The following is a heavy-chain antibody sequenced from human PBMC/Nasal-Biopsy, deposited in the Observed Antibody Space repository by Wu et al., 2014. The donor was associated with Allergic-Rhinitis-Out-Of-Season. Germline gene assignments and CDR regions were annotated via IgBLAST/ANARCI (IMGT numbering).Heavy chain of an antibody. J-gene: IGHJ6*03. Sequence: TLSLTCAVSGVSMTNTDYSWSWVRQPPGKGLEWIGYVYYSGSTYYNPSLRSRVSISIDKSKDQFSLHLTSVTAADTAVYYCARELQHLVPRYYYMDVWGKGTTVTVSS. CDR2: VYYSGST. CDR3: ARELQHLVPRYYYMDV. D-gene: IGHD6-6*01. CDR1: GVSMTNTDYS. V-gene: IGHV4-30-4*07.